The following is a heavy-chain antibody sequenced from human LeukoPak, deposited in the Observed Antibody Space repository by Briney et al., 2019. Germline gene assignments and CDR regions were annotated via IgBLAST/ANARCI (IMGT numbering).Heavy chain of an antibody. J-gene: IGHJ5*02. CDR2: INHSGST. CDR3: ARGAGAANIAVRRQFGFDP. CDR1: SESFSDYY. V-gene: IGHV4-34*01. D-gene: IGHD6-6*01. Sequence: PSETLSLTCAVYSESFSDYYWTWIRQPPGKGLEWIGEINHSGSTNYNPSLKSRVTISVDTSKNHLSLILTSVTAADRAMYYCARGAGAANIAVRRQFGFDPGGQETRFTVSS.